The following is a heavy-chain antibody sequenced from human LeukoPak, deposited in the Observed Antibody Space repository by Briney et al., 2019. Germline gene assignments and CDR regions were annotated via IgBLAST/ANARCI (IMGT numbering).Heavy chain of an antibody. J-gene: IGHJ4*02. V-gene: IGHV4-4*02. CDR2: IYHGGST. CDR1: GGSIISSSW. D-gene: IGHD6-13*01. Sequence: SETLSLTCAVSGGSIISSSWWSWVRQSPGKGLEWIGEIYHGGSTNYNPSLKSRVTISVDKSKNQFSLNLTSVTAADTAVYYCARLGRAAAPDYWGQGTLVTVSS. CDR3: ARLGRAAAPDY.